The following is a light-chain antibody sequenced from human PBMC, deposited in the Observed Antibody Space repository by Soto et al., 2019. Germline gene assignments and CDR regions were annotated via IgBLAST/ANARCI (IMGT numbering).Light chain of an antibody. Sequence: QSVLTQPASVSGSPGQSITISCTGTSSDVGSYNLVSWYQQHPGKAPKLMIYEVSKRPSGVSNRFSGSKSGNTASLTISGLQAEDEADYYCCSYACSSTLVFGTGTKVTVL. CDR2: EVS. CDR1: SSDVGSYNL. CDR3: CSYACSSTLV. V-gene: IGLV2-23*02. J-gene: IGLJ1*01.